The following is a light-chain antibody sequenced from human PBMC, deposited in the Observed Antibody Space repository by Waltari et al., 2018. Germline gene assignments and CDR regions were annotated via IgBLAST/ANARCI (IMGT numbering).Light chain of an antibody. V-gene: IGKV3-15*01. J-gene: IGKJ2*01. CDR1: QSVTTN. CDR3: HQYNNWPPNT. Sequence: SVSPGERVTLSCRASQSVTTNLAWYQQKPGQAPRLLIYRASTRATGVPARFSGSGSGTEFTLTINALQSEDFAVYYCHQYNNWPPNTFGQGTLLEIK. CDR2: RAS.